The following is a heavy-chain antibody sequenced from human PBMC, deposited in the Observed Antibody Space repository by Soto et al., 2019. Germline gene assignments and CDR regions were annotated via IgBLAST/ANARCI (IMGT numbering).Heavy chain of an antibody. Sequence: PGGSLRLSCAASGFTVSSNYMSWVRQAPGKGLEWVSVINSGGSTCYADSVKGRFTISRDNSKNTLYLQMNSLRAEDTAVYYCARDPTYFYDSSGYYDYWGQGTLVTVSS. J-gene: IGHJ4*02. CDR1: GFTVSSNY. CDR3: ARDPTYFYDSSGYYDY. D-gene: IGHD3-22*01. CDR2: INSGGST. V-gene: IGHV3-53*01.